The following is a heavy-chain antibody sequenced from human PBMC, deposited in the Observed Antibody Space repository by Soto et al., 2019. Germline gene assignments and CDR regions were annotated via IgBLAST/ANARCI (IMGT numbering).Heavy chain of an antibody. Sequence: GGSLRLSCAASGFTFSSYAMSWVRQAPGKGLEWVSAISGSGGSTYYADSVKGRFTISRDNSKNTLYLQMNSLRAEDTAVYYCANQPGWGVVVAAMGYWGQGTLVTVSS. CDR1: GFTFSSYA. D-gene: IGHD2-15*01. CDR2: ISGSGGST. J-gene: IGHJ4*02. V-gene: IGHV3-23*01. CDR3: ANQPGWGVVVAAMGY.